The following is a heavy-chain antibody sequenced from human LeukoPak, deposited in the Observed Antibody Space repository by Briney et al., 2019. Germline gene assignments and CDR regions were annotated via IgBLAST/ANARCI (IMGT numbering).Heavy chain of an antibody. Sequence: GGSLRLSCAASGFTFSSYSMNWVRQAPGKGLEWVSSISSSSSYIYYADSVKGRFTISRDNAKNSLYLQMNSLRAEDTAVYYCARDWITVVVVAATVENYYYGMDVWGQGTTVTVSS. CDR2: ISSSSSYI. CDR3: ARDWITVVVVAATVENYYYGMDV. D-gene: IGHD2-15*01. J-gene: IGHJ6*02. V-gene: IGHV3-21*01. CDR1: GFTFSSYS.